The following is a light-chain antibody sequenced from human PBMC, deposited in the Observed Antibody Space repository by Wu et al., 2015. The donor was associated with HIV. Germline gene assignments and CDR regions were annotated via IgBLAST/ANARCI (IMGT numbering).Light chain of an antibody. V-gene: IGKV3-15*01. CDR2: GAS. Sequence: EIVMTQSPVTLSVSPGERATLSCRATQNVDSNLAWYQQKPGQAPRLLIYGASTRAAGIAARFSGSGSGTEFTLTISSMQSEDFAVYYCQQYNNWWTFGQGTKVEVK. CDR3: QQYNNWWT. CDR1: QNVDSN. J-gene: IGKJ1*01.